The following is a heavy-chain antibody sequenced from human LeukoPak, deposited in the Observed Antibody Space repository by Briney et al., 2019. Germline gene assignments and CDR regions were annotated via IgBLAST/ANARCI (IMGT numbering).Heavy chain of an antibody. Sequence: PGGSLRLSCAASGFTFSSYGMSWVRQAPGKGLEWVGRIRSKANSYATAYVASVTGRFTISRDDSKNTAYLQMNSLKTGDTAVYFCTTDSDPGRPPFYSYSMAVWGKGTTVTVSS. CDR3: TTDSDPGRPPFYSYSMAV. D-gene: IGHD2-21*01. CDR1: GFTFSSYG. CDR2: IRSKANSYAT. V-gene: IGHV3-73*01. J-gene: IGHJ6*03.